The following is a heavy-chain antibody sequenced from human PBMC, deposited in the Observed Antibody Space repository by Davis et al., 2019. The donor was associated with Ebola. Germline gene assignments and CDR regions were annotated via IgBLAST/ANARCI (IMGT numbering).Heavy chain of an antibody. V-gene: IGHV1-2*04. D-gene: IGHD6-6*01. CDR2: INPNSGGT. CDR3: ARDSRPDGMDV. CDR1: GYTFTGYY. Sequence: ASVKVSCKASGYTFTGYYMHWVRQAPGQGLEWMRWINPNSGGTNYAQKFQGWVTMTREPSISTAYMELSRLRSDDTAVYYCARDSRPDGMDVWGQGTTVTVSS. J-gene: IGHJ6*02.